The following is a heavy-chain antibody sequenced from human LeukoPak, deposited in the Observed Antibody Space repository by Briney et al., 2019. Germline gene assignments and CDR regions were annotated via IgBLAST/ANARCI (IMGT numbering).Heavy chain of an antibody. V-gene: IGHV4-59*01. J-gene: IGHJ4*02. CDR3: ARGGSDGDYVTD. CDR1: GGSISSYY. D-gene: IGHD4-17*01. CDR2: IYYSGST. Sequence: SETLSLTCTVSGGSISSYYWSWIRQPPGKGLEWIGYIYYSGSTNYNPSLKSRVTISVDTSKNQFSLKLSSVTAADTAVYYCARGGSDGDYVTDWGQGTLVTVSS.